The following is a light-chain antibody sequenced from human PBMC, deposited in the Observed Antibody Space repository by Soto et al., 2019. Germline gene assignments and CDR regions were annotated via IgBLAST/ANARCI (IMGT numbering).Light chain of an antibody. CDR1: TSNIGTFY. J-gene: IGLJ1*01. CDR3: ATWDDGLSAYV. Sequence: QSVLTQPPSASSTPGQTVTISCSGSTSNIGTFYVYWYQHLPGTAPKLLIYLGDQRASGVSDRFSGAKSGTSASLAISGLQSEDEANYYCATWDDGLSAYVFGTGTKVTVL. V-gene: IGLV1-47*02. CDR2: LGD.